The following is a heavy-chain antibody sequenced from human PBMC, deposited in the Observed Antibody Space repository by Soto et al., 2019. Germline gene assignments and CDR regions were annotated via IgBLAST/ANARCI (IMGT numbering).Heavy chain of an antibody. CDR3: AREDSAVTGTGFDY. J-gene: IGHJ4*02. Sequence: QVQLVQSGAEVKRPGASVKVSCKASGYTFTGNYLHWVRQAPGQGLEWMGWINPNSGGTNYAQKFPGWVTMTRDTSISTAYMELRRLKSDDTALYYCAREDSAVTGTGFDYWGQGTLVTVSS. D-gene: IGHD6-19*01. V-gene: IGHV1-2*04. CDR1: GYTFTGNY. CDR2: INPNSGGT.